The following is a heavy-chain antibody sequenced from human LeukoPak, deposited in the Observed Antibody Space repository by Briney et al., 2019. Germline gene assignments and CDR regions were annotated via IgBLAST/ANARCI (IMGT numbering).Heavy chain of an antibody. V-gene: IGHV3-23*01. Sequence: GGSLRLSCAASGFTFSSYGMHWVRQAPGKGLEWVSAISGSGASTYYADSVKGRFSISRDNSKNTLYLQMNSLRAEDTAVYYCAKESNYDFWSGYFAWGQGTLVTVSS. CDR2: ISGSGAST. J-gene: IGHJ5*02. D-gene: IGHD3-3*01. CDR1: GFTFSSYG. CDR3: AKESNYDFWSGYFA.